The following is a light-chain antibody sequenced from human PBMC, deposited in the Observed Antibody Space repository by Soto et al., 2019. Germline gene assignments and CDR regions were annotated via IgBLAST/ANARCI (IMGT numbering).Light chain of an antibody. CDR2: GTF. V-gene: IGKV3-15*01. Sequence: EIVMTQSPATLSVSPGERATLSCRASQSVYSNLAWYQQKPGQAPRLLIHGTFTRATGIPARFSGSGSGTEFPLTISSLQSEDFAVYYCQQYNKWPLTVGGGTKVEIK. CDR1: QSVYSN. J-gene: IGKJ4*01. CDR3: QQYNKWPLT.